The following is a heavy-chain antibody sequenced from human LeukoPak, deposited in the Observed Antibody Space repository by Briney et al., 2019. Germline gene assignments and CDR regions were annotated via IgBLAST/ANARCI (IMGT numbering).Heavy chain of an antibody. V-gene: IGHV3-30*02. Sequence: QPGGSLRLSCAASGFTFSSYGMHWVRQAPGKGLEWVAFIRYDGSNKYYADSVKGRFTISRDNSKNTLYLQMNSLRAEDTAVYYCARARSGYSNFDYWGQGTLVTVSS. CDR3: ARARSGYSNFDY. CDR1: GFTFSSYG. CDR2: IRYDGSNK. D-gene: IGHD3-22*01. J-gene: IGHJ4*02.